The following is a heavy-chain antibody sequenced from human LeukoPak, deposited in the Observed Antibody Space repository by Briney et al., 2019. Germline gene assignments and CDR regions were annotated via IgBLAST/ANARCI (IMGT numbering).Heavy chain of an antibody. D-gene: IGHD1-26*01. V-gene: IGHV3-30*18. Sequence: GGSLRLSCAASGFTFSSYGMHWVRQAPGKGLEWVAVISYDGSNKYYADSVKGRFTISRDNSKNTLYLQMNSLRAEDTAVYYCAKDLGYGSFDYWGQGTLVTVSS. CDR3: AKDLGYGSFDY. CDR2: ISYDGSNK. CDR1: GFTFSSYG. J-gene: IGHJ4*02.